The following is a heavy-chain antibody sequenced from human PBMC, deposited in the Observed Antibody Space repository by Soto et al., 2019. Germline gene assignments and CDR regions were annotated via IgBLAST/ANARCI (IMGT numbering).Heavy chain of an antibody. V-gene: IGHV1-46*01. CDR1: GYTLTELS. CDR2: INPSGGST. D-gene: IGHD3-22*01. CDR3: ARPLNYYDSSGYAY. Sequence: ASVKVSCKVSGYTLTELSMHWVRQAPGKGLEWMGIINPSGGSTSYAQKFQGRVTMTRDTSTSTVYMELSSLRSEDTAVYYCARPLNYYDSSGYAYWGQGTLVTVSS. J-gene: IGHJ4*02.